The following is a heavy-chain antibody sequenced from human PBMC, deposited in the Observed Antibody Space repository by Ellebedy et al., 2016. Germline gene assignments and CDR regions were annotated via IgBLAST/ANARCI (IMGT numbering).Heavy chain of an antibody. CDR3: ARDEYRPVGGWSPTPYYYYGMDV. CDR1: GGSISSSNW. J-gene: IGHJ6*02. CDR2: IYHGGST. V-gene: IGHV4-4*02. Sequence: SETLSLTCAVSGGSISSSNWWSWVRQPPGQGLEWIGEIYHGGSTNYNPSLKSRVTISVDKSKNQFSLKLSSVTAADTAVYYCARDEYRPVGGWSPTPYYYYGMDVWGQGTTVTVSS. D-gene: IGHD6-19*01.